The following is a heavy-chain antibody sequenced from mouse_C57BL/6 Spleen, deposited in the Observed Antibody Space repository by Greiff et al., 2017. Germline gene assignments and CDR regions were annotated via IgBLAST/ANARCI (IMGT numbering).Heavy chain of an antibody. CDR2: ISGGGGNI. V-gene: IGHV5-9*01. Sequence: DVMLVESGGGLVKPGGSLKLSCAASGFTFSSYTMSWVRLTPAKRLEWVATISGGGGNIYYPDSVQGRFTISRDNAKNTLNLQMSSMRSEDTALYYCARHEDWTTAGAIDYWGQGTSVTVSS. CDR3: ARHEDWTTAGAIDY. J-gene: IGHJ4*01. CDR1: GFTFSSYT. D-gene: IGHD1-2*01.